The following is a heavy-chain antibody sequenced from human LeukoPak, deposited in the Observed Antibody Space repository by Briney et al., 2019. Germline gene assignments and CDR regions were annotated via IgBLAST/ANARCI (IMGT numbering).Heavy chain of an antibody. D-gene: IGHD6-19*01. Sequence: PSETLSLTCTVSGGSVSSGNYYWSWIRQPPGKGLEWIGYIYYSGSTTYNPSLMGRLTMSVDTSRNQFSLKLNSVTAADTAVYYCARLYSSGWYYFDYWGQGTLVTVSS. CDR3: ARLYSSGWYYFDY. J-gene: IGHJ4*02. CDR2: IYYSGST. V-gene: IGHV4-61*01. CDR1: GGSVSSGNYY.